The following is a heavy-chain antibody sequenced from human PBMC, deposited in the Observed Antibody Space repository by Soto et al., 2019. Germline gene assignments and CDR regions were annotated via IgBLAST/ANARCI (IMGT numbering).Heavy chain of an antibody. CDR3: ARQYYDSSGYLLYYYYYGMDV. CDR1: GYSFNSYW. V-gene: IGHV5-51*01. D-gene: IGHD3-22*01. Sequence: GESLKISCKGSGYSFNSYWIGWVRQMPGKGLEWMGIIYPGDSDTRYSPSFQGQVTISADKSISTAYLQWSSLKASDTAMYYCARQYYDSSGYLLYYYYYGMDVWGQGTTVTVSS. J-gene: IGHJ6*02. CDR2: IYPGDSDT.